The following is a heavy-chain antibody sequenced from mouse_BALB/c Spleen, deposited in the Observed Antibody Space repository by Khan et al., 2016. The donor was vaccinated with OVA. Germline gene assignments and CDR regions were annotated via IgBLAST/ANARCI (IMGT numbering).Heavy chain of an antibody. V-gene: IGHV3-2*02. CDR2: ISYSGST. CDR1: GYSITSDYA. D-gene: IGHD4-1*01. CDR3: ASELGRYYALDY. J-gene: IGHJ4*01. Sequence: EVQLQESGPGLVKPSQSLSLTCTVTGYSITSDYAWNWIRQFPGNKLEWMGYISYSGSTTYNQSLKSRISITRDTPKNQFFLQLKSVPSEDTATYYCASELGRYYALDYWGQGTSVTVSS.